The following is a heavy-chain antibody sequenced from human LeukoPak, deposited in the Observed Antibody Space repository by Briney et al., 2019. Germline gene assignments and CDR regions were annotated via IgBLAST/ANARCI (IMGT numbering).Heavy chain of an antibody. CDR3: AKGQYDFWSGYMDV. J-gene: IGHJ6*03. CDR2: ISWNSGSI. CDR1: GFTFNDYA. Sequence: PGGSLRLSCAASGFTFNDYAMHWVRQAPGKGLEWVSGISWNSGSIGYADSVKGRFTISRDNAKNSLYLQMNSLRAEDMALYYCAKGQYDFWSGYMDVWGKGTTVTVSS. V-gene: IGHV3-9*03. D-gene: IGHD3-3*01.